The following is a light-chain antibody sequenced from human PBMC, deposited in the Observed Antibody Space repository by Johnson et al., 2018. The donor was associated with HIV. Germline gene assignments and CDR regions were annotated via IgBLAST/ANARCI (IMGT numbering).Light chain of an antibody. CDR1: SSNIGNKD. CDR2: ENN. CDR3: GTWDSSLSADV. J-gene: IGLJ1*01. V-gene: IGLV1-51*02. Sequence: QSVLTQPPSVSAAPGQKVTVSCSGSSSNIGNKDVSWYQQLPGAAPTLLIYENNKRPSGIPDRFSGSKSGTSATLGITGLQTGAEADYYCGTWDSSLSADVFGTGTKVTVL.